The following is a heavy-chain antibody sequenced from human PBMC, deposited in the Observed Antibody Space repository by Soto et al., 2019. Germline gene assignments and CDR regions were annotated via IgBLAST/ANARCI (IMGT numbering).Heavy chain of an antibody. CDR2: ISGSGGST. D-gene: IGHD3-3*01. J-gene: IGHJ6*03. CDR3: AKVLRFLEWLPDYYYYMDV. Sequence: GGSLRLSCAASGFTFSSYAMSWVRQAPGKGLEWVSAISGSGGSTYYADSVKGRFTISRDNSKNTLYLQMNSLRAEDTAVYYCAKVLRFLEWLPDYYYYMDVWGKGTTVTVSS. V-gene: IGHV3-23*01. CDR1: GFTFSSYA.